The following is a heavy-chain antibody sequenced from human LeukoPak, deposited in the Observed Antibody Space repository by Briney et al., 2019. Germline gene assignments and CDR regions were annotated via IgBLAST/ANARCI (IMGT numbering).Heavy chain of an antibody. Sequence: SVKVSCKASGGTFSSYAISWVRQAPGQGLEWMGGIIPIFGTANYAQKFQGRVTITADESTSTVYMELSSLRSEDTAVYYCARDGYGGNTGLDYWGQGTLVTVSS. J-gene: IGHJ4*02. CDR3: ARDGYGGNTGLDY. V-gene: IGHV1-69*13. CDR2: IIPIFGTA. CDR1: GGTFSSYA. D-gene: IGHD4-23*01.